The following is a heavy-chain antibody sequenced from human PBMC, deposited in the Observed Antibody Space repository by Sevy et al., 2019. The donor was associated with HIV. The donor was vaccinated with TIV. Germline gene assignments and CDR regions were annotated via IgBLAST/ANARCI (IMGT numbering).Heavy chain of an antibody. CDR1: GFTFSKYS. V-gene: IGHV3-23*01. CDR3: AREGCTKPHDY. Sequence: GGSLRLSCAASGFTFSKYSMSWVRQPPGNGLEWVSTLSFGCGEVNHADSVKGRFTISRDNSKNSLYLQMNNLGAEDTAVYYCAREGCTKPHDYWGQGTVVTVSS. CDR2: LSFGCGEV. D-gene: IGHD2-8*01. J-gene: IGHJ4*02.